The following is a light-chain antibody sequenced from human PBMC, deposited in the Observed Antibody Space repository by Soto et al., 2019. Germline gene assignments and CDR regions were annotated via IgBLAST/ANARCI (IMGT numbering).Light chain of an antibody. J-gene: IGLJ1*01. V-gene: IGLV2-14*03. Sequence: QSVLXQPASVSGSPGQSISISCIGTSSDVGAFNYVSWYQHHPGKAPQLIIYDVTSRPSGVSNRFSASKSGNTASLTISGLQAEDEADYYCSSYTTRNTEVFGTGTKVTV. CDR1: SSDVGAFNY. CDR2: DVT. CDR3: SSYTTRNTEV.